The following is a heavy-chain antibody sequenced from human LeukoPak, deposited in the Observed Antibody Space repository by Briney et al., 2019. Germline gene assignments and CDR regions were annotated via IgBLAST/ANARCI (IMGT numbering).Heavy chain of an antibody. CDR2: INPNSGGT. V-gene: IGHV1-2*06. CDR1: GYTFTGSY. J-gene: IGHJ4*02. D-gene: IGHD3-10*01. CDR3: ARAVRGSGSWYFDY. Sequence: GASVKVSCKASGYTFTGSYMHGVRQAPGQGLEWIGRINPNSGGTNYAQKFQGRVTMPRDTSISTAYMELSRLRSDDTAVYYCARAVRGSGSWYFDYWGQGTLVTVSS.